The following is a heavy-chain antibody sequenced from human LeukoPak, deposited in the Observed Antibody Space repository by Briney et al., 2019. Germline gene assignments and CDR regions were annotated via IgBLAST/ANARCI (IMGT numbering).Heavy chain of an antibody. V-gene: IGHV1-2*02. Sequence: ASVKVSCKASGYTFTSYGISWVRQAPGQGLEWMGWINPNSGGTNYAQKFQGRVTMTRDTSISTAYMELSRLRSDDTAVYYCARAGGYSSSWYRRNFWFDPWGQGTLVTVSS. J-gene: IGHJ5*02. CDR3: ARAGGYSSSWYRRNFWFDP. D-gene: IGHD6-13*01. CDR2: INPNSGGT. CDR1: GYTFTSYG.